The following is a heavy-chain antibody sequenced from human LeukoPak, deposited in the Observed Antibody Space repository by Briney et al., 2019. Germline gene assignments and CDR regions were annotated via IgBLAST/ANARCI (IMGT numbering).Heavy chain of an antibody. J-gene: IGHJ4*02. V-gene: IGHV4-34*01. CDR2: INHSEST. CDR3: ARVSSWYRAADY. Sequence: PSETLSLTCAVYGVSFSGYYWSWLRQPPGKGLEWSGKINHSESTNYNPSLKSRVTISVDTSKTQFSLKLSSVTAADTAVYYCARVSSWYRAADYWGQGTLVTVSS. D-gene: IGHD6-13*01. CDR1: GVSFSGYY.